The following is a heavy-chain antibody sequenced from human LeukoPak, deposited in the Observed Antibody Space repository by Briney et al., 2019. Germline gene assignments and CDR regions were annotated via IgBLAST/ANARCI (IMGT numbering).Heavy chain of an antibody. Sequence: PSETLSLTCTVSGGSISSYYWSWIRQPAGKGLEWIGRIYTSGSTNHNPSLKSRVTMSVDTSKNQFSLKLSSVTAADTAVYYCARDRHYYDSSGYEIYWYFDLWGRGTLVTVSS. D-gene: IGHD3-22*01. CDR2: IYTSGST. V-gene: IGHV4-4*07. CDR3: ARDRHYYDSSGYEIYWYFDL. CDR1: GGSISSYY. J-gene: IGHJ2*01.